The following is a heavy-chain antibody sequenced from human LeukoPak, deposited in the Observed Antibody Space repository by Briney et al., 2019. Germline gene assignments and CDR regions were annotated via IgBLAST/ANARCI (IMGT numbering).Heavy chain of an antibody. D-gene: IGHD1-1*01. CDR2: ISSSSSTI. J-gene: IGHJ6*03. Sequence: GGSLRLSCAASGFTFSSYSMNWVRQAPGKGLEWVSYISSSSSTIYYADSVKGRFTISRDNAKNSLYLQMNSLRAEDTAVYYCARVQLGSYYYMDVWGKGTTVTISS. CDR3: ARVQLGSYYYMDV. V-gene: IGHV3-48*01. CDR1: GFTFSSYS.